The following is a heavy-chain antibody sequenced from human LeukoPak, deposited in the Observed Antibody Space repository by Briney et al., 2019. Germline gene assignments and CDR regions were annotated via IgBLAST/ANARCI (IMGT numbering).Heavy chain of an antibody. CDR3: AGIIAYGDVYAFDT. CDR1: GYTFTGYY. V-gene: IGHV1-2*06. D-gene: IGHD4/OR15-4a*01. J-gene: IGHJ3*02. CDR2: INPNSGGT. Sequence: ASVKVSCKASGYTFTGYYMHWVRQAPGQGLEWMGRINPNSGGTNYEQKFRGRVTMTRDTSISTAYMELSRLRSDDTAVYYCAGIIAYGDVYAFDTWGQGTMVTVSS.